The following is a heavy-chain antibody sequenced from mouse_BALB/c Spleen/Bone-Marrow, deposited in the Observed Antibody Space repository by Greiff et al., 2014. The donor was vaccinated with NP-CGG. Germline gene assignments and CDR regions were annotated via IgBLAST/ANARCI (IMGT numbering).Heavy chain of an antibody. V-gene: IGHV14-4*02. Sequence: VPLKGSGAELVRAGASVKLSCTASGFNIKDYYMHWGKQRPEQGLEWIGWIDPENGDTEYAPKFQGKATMTADTSSNTAYLQLSSLTSEDTAVYYCNGNYYAMDYWGQGTSVTVSS. J-gene: IGHJ4*01. D-gene: IGHD2-1*01. CDR2: IDPENGDT. CDR3: NGNYYAMDY. CDR1: GFNIKDYY.